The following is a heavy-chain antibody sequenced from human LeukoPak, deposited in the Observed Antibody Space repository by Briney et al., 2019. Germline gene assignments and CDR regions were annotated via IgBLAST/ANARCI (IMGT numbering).Heavy chain of an antibody. J-gene: IGHJ3*02. Sequence: LSLTCAVYGGSFSGYYWSWIRQPPGKGLEWVSAIGGTGGNIFYTDSVKGRFTISRDNAKNSLYLQMNSLRAEDTAVYYCARMVAAFDIWGQGTKVTVSS. CDR2: IGGTGGNI. CDR1: GGSFSGYY. D-gene: IGHD2-15*01. CDR3: ARMVAAFDI. V-gene: IGHV3-11*04.